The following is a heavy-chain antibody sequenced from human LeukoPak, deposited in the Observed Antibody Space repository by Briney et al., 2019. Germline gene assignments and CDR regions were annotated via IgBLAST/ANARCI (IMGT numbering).Heavy chain of an antibody. CDR3: AKKVGHHDSGGYYYPGAFDV. CDR2: ISGSGGNT. CDR1: GFTFSTYA. J-gene: IGHJ3*01. D-gene: IGHD3-22*01. Sequence: GGSLRLSCAASGFTFSTYAMAWVRQAPGKGLEWVSAISGSGGNTYYADSVKGRFTISRDNSKNTLYLQMNSLRADDTAVYYCAKKVGHHDSGGYYYPGAFDVWGQGTVVTVSS. V-gene: IGHV3-23*01.